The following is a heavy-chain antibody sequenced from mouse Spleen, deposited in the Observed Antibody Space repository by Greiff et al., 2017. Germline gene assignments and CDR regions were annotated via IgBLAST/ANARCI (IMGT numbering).Heavy chain of an antibody. CDR2: INPYNGDT. Sequence: VQLKQSGPELVKPGDSVKISCKASGYSFTGYFMNWVMQSHGKSLEWIGRINPYNGDTFYNQKFKGKATLTVDKSSSTAHMELRSLTSEDSAVYYCARPYGSSPYYYAMDYWGQGTSVTVSS. V-gene: IGHV1-20*01. J-gene: IGHJ4*01. CDR3: ARPYGSSPYYYAMDY. D-gene: IGHD1-1*01. CDR1: GYSFTGYF.